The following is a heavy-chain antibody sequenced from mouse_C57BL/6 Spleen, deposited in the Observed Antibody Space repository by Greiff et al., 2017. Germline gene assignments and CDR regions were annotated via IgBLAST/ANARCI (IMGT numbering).Heavy chain of an antibody. CDR3: TRTLTGYYYAMDY. D-gene: IGHD4-1*01. Sequence: VKLVESGAELVRPGASVTLSCKASGYTFTDYEMHWVKQTPVHGLEWIGAIDPETGGTAYNQKFKGKAILTADKSSSTAYMELRSLTSEDSAVYYCTRTLTGYYYAMDYWGQGTSVTVSS. CDR1: GYTFTDYE. V-gene: IGHV1-15*01. CDR2: IDPETGGT. J-gene: IGHJ4*01.